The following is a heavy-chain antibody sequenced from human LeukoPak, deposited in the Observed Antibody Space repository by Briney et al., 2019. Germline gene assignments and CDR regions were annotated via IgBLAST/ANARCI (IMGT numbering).Heavy chain of an antibody. CDR1: GGSISSYY. CDR3: ARDGYSGNDGL. CDR2: IYHSGST. Sequence: PSETLSLTCTVSGGSISSYYWSWIRQPPGKGLEWIGYIYHSGSTNYNPSLKSRVTISVDTSKNQFSLKLSSVTAADTAVYYCARDGYSGNDGLWGRGTLVTVSS. J-gene: IGHJ4*02. V-gene: IGHV4-59*01. D-gene: IGHD5-12*01.